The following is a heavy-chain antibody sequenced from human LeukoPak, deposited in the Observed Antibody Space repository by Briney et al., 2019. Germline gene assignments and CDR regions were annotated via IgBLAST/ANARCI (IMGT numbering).Heavy chain of an antibody. V-gene: IGHV3-23*01. CDR3: AKDFNYDSSGPSNY. CDR2: ISGSGGST. D-gene: IGHD3-22*01. CDR1: GFTFSSYA. Sequence: HTGGSLRLSCAASGFTFSSYAMSWVRQAPGKGLEWVSAISGSGGSTYYADSVKGRFTISRDNSKNTLYLQMNSLRAEDTAVYYCAKDFNYDSSGPSNYWGQGTLVTVSS. J-gene: IGHJ4*02.